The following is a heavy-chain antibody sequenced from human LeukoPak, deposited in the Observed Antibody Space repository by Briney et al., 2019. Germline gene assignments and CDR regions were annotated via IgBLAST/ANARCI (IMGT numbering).Heavy chain of an antibody. V-gene: IGHV3-48*03. CDR2: ISTSGRTI. Sequence: GGSLRLSCAASGFTFNIYEMNWVRQAPGKGLEWVSYISTSGRTIYYADSVKGRFTISRDNAKNSLYLQMNSLRAEDTAVYYCAREDGAATFDYWGQGTLVTVSS. J-gene: IGHJ4*02. CDR3: AREDGAATFDY. D-gene: IGHD5-24*01. CDR1: GFTFNIYE.